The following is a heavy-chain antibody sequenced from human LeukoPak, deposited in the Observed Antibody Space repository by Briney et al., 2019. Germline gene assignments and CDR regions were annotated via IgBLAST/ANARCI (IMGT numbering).Heavy chain of an antibody. Sequence: GGSLRLSCAASGFTFSSYAMSWVRQAPGKELEWVSAISGSGGSTYYADSVKGRFTISRDNSKNTLYLQMNSLRAEDTAVYYCAKQIRGYYAYYFDYWGQGTLVTVSS. CDR1: GFTFSSYA. CDR2: ISGSGGST. V-gene: IGHV3-23*01. CDR3: AKQIRGYYAYYFDY. D-gene: IGHD3-22*01. J-gene: IGHJ4*02.